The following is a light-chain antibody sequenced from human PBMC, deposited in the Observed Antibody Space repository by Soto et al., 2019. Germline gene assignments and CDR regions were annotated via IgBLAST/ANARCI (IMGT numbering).Light chain of an antibody. Sequence: QAVVTQPPSVSGAPGQWVTISCTGSSSNIGAGYDVHWYQQLPGTAPKLLIYGNSNRPSGVPDRFSGSKSGTSASLAITGLQVEDEADYYCQSYDSSLSGYVVFGGGTKVTVL. CDR2: GNS. CDR3: QSYDSSLSGYVV. V-gene: IGLV1-40*01. CDR1: SSNIGAGYD. J-gene: IGLJ2*01.